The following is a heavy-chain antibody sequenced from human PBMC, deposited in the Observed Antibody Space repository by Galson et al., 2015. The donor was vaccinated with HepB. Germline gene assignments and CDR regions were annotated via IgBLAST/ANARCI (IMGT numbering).Heavy chain of an antibody. D-gene: IGHD1-26*01. V-gene: IGHV3-72*01. J-gene: IGHJ3*01. CDR1: GFTFSDHY. Sequence: SLRLSCAASGFTFSDHYMDWVRQAPGKGLEWVGRTRNKAKSYTTEYAASVKGRFTISRDDSKNSLYLQMNSLKIEDTAVYYCVRTGRTVSYPYDAFDLWGQGTMVTVSS. CDR2: TRNKAKSYTT. CDR3: VRTGRTVSYPYDAFDL.